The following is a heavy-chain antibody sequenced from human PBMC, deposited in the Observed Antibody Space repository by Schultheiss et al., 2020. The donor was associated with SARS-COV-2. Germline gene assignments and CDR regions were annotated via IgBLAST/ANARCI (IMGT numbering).Heavy chain of an antibody. Sequence: GGSLRLSCAASGFSFSDYGMHWVRQAPGKGLEWVAVIWYDGSNKYYADSVKGRFTISRDNSKNTLYLQMNSLRAEDTAVYYCARHGIVVVVAATYFDYWGQGTLVTVSS. CDR3: ARHGIVVVVAATYFDY. J-gene: IGHJ4*02. D-gene: IGHD2-15*01. CDR1: GFSFSDYG. CDR2: IWYDGSNK. V-gene: IGHV3-33*08.